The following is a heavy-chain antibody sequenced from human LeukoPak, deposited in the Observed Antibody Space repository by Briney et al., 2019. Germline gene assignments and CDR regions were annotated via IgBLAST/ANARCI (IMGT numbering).Heavy chain of an antibody. J-gene: IGHJ6*04. CDR3: AELGITMIGGV. CDR1: GFTFNNYW. Sequence: GGSLRLSCAASGFTFNNYWMTWVRQAPGKGLEWVANIKQDGSEKYYVDSVKGRFTISRDNAKSSLYLQMNSLRAEDAAVYYCAELGITMIGGVWGKGTTVTVSS. CDR2: IKQDGSEK. V-gene: IGHV3-7*01. D-gene: IGHD3-10*02.